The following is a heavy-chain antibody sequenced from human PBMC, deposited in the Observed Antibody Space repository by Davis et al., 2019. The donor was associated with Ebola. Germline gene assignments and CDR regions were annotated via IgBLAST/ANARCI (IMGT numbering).Heavy chain of an antibody. V-gene: IGHV4-59*08. Sequence: SETLSLTCTVSGGSISSYYWSWIRQPPGRGLEWMGIIYHSGNTYYNPSLKSRLTISQDTAKNEFSLKLNFVTAADTAMYFCARANHANIYYYYMDVWGKGTTVTVSS. CDR1: GGSISSYY. CDR3: ARANHANIYYYYMDV. CDR2: IYHSGNT. J-gene: IGHJ6*03. D-gene: IGHD4/OR15-4a*01.